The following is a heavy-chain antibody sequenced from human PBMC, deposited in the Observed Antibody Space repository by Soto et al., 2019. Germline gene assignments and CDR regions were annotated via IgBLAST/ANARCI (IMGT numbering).Heavy chain of an antibody. D-gene: IGHD3-3*01. V-gene: IGHV6-1*01. CDR2: TYYRSKWYN. J-gene: IGHJ4*02. Sequence: SQTLSLTCAISGDSVSSNSAALNLIRQSPSRGLEWLGRTYYRSKWYNDYAVSVKSRITINPDTSKNQFSLQLNSVTPEDTAVYYCAKSPIVGVPLFDYWGQGTLVTVSS. CDR1: GDSVSSNSAA. CDR3: AKSPIVGVPLFDY.